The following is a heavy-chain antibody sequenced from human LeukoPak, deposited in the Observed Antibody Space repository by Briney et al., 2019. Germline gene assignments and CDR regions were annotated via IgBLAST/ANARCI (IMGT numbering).Heavy chain of an antibody. J-gene: IGHJ4*02. Sequence: KASETLSLTCTVSGGSISSGPYYWIWIRQHPGKGLEWIGYITYSGNTYYYPALNSRVTVSLDTSKTQFSLKLSSVTAADTAVYYCARSIAAAGTPDLDYWGQGTLVTVSS. CDR2: ITYSGNT. V-gene: IGHV4-31*03. CDR3: ARSIAAAGTPDLDY. D-gene: IGHD6-13*01. CDR1: GGSISSGPYY.